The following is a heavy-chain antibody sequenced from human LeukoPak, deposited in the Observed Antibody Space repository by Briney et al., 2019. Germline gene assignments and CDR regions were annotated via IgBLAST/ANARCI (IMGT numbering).Heavy chain of an antibody. J-gene: IGHJ4*02. D-gene: IGHD1-1*01. CDR3: ARDLSGSVDY. CDR1: GGSISSGGYY. Sequence: SQTLPLTCTVSGGSISSGGYYWSWIRQHPGKGLEWIGYIYYSGSTYYNPSLKSRVTISVDTSKNQFSLKLSSVTAADTAVYYCARDLSGSVDYWGQGTLVTVSS. V-gene: IGHV4-31*03. CDR2: IYYSGST.